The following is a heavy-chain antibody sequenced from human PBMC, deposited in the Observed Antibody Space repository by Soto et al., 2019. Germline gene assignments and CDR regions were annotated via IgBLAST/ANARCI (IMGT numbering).Heavy chain of an antibody. Sequence: QVQLQQWGAGLLKPSETLSLTCAVYGGSFSGYYWSWIRQPPGKGLEWIGEINHSGSTNYNPSLKSRVTISVDTSKNQFSLKLSSVTAADTAVYYCARDPYGSGSYKGYWGQGTLVTVSS. CDR3: ARDPYGSGSYKGY. CDR1: GGSFSGYY. D-gene: IGHD3-10*01. V-gene: IGHV4-34*01. J-gene: IGHJ4*02. CDR2: INHSGST.